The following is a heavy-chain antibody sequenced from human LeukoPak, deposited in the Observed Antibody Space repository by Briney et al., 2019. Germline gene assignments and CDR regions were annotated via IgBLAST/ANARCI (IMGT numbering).Heavy chain of an antibody. CDR2: ISGSGGNT. Sequence: PGGSLRLSCAASGFTFSSYAMSWVRQARGKGLEWVSGISGSGGNTYYADSVKGRFTISRDNSKNTLYVQVNSLGTEDTAAYYCAKGSYYDSSGSFYFDYWGQGTLVTVSS. V-gene: IGHV3-23*01. CDR1: GFTFSSYA. J-gene: IGHJ4*02. CDR3: AKGSYYDSSGSFYFDY. D-gene: IGHD3-22*01.